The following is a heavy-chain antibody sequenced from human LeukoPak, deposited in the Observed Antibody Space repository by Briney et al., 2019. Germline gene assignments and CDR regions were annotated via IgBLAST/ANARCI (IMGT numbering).Heavy chain of an antibody. CDR3: AKDPRSSWYFFDY. CDR1: EFTFSRFW. V-gene: IGHV3-23*01. CDR2: ISGSGGGT. J-gene: IGHJ4*02. D-gene: IGHD6-13*01. Sequence: GGSLRLSCATSEFTFSRFWMSWVRQAPGKGLEWVSAISGSGGGTYYADSVKGRFTISRDNSKNTLYLQMNSLRAEDTAVYYCAKDPRSSWYFFDYWGQGTLVTVSS.